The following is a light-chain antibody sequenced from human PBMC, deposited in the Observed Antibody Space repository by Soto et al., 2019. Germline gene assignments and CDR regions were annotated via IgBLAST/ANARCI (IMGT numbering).Light chain of an antibody. J-gene: IGLJ1*01. CDR2: EVS. V-gene: IGLV2-23*02. Sequence: QSVLTQPASVSGSPGQSITISCTGTSSDVGNYNLVSWYQKHPGKAPKVMIYEVSKRPSGVSNRLSGSKSGNTASLTISGLQTEDEADYYCCSYAGSYTFVFGTGNKVTVL. CDR1: SSDVGNYNL. CDR3: CSYAGSYTFV.